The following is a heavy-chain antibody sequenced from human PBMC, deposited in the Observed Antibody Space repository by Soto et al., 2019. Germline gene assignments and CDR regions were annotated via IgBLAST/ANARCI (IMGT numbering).Heavy chain of an antibody. J-gene: IGHJ2*01. D-gene: IGHD6-19*01. CDR2: LIPIFGTA. Sequence: QVQLVQSGAEVKKPGSSVKVSCKASGGTFSSYAISWVRQAPGQGLEWMGGLIPIFGTANYAQKFQGRVTIIADGSMSIAYMELSTLRSEDTSLSHCAIAFGVYSGWIFDLWGRGTLVTVSS. CDR3: AIAFGVYSGWIFDL. CDR1: GGTFSSYA. V-gene: IGHV1-69*12.